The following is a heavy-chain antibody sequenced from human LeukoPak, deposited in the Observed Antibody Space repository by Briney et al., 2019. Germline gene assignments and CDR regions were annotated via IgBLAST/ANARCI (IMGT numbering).Heavy chain of an antibody. CDR3: ARTGDPYLFDL. Sequence: SETLSLTCTVSGGSISTYYWSWIRQPPGKGLEWIGYIYYSGSTNYNPSLKSRVTISVDTSKNQVSLRLTSVSAADTAVYYCARTGDPYLFDLRGRGTLVTVSS. CDR2: IYYSGST. J-gene: IGHJ2*01. V-gene: IGHV4-59*08. CDR1: GGSISTYY. D-gene: IGHD7-27*01.